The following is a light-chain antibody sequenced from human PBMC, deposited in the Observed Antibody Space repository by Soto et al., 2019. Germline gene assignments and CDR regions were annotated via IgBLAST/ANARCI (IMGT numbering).Light chain of an antibody. CDR1: QSFRKNY. CDR2: GVS. J-gene: IGKJ4*01. CDR3: QQYDSTPGFT. V-gene: IGKV3-20*01. Sequence: EVVLTQSPGTLSLSPGERATLSCRASQSFRKNYLAWFQQRPGQAPRLLIYGVSRRASGIPDRFSGSGSEADFTLTISGPEPKDSGVYYCQQYDSTPGFTFGGGTKVEIK.